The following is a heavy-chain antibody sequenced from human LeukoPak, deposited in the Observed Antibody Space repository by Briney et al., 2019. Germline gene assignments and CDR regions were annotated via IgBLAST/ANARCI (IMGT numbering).Heavy chain of an antibody. V-gene: IGHV1-2*02. CDR1: GYTFTGYY. CDR2: INPNSGGT. J-gene: IGHJ6*02. Sequence: ASVKVSCKASGYTFTGYYMHWVRQAPGQGLEWMGWINPNSGGTNYAQNFQGRVTMTRDTSISTAYMELSSLRSDGTAIYYCARDSFDYYGMDVWGQGTTVTVSS. CDR3: ARDSFDYYGMDV.